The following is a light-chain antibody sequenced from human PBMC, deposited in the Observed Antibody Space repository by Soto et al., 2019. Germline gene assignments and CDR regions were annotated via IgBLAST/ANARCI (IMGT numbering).Light chain of an antibody. Sequence: ASVGDRVTITCRASQTISSWLAWYQQKPGKAPKLLIFDASILESGVPSRFSGSGSGTDFTLSISSLQPDDFGTYYCQQYNDYSYTFGQGTRLEIK. J-gene: IGKJ5*01. V-gene: IGKV1-5*01. CDR3: QQYNDYSYT. CDR1: QTISSW. CDR2: DAS.